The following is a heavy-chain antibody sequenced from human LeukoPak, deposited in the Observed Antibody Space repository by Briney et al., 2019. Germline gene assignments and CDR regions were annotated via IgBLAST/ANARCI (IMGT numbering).Heavy chain of an antibody. D-gene: IGHD1-14*01. Sequence: GGSLRLSCAASGFTFSSYAMHWVRQAPGKGLEWVAFIRNGVRNEYYADSVRGRFTISRDNSKNSLHLQMNSLRPEDTAIYYCAKSRAPTAAPGGFDVWGQGTMVTVSS. CDR1: GFTFSSYA. V-gene: IGHV3-30*02. J-gene: IGHJ3*01. CDR3: AKSRAPTAAPGGFDV. CDR2: IRNGVRNE.